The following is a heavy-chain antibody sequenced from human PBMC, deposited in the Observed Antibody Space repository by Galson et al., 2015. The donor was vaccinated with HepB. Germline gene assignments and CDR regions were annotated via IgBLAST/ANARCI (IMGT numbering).Heavy chain of an antibody. CDR2: IIPIFGTA. CDR3: ARGVFRVTTGVGRYYYHMDV. Sequence: SVKVSCKASGGTFSSYAISWVRQAPGQGLEWMGGIIPIFGTANYAQKFQGRVTITADESTSTAYMELSSLRSEDTAVYYCARGVFRVTTGVGRYYYHMDVWGKGTTVTVSS. D-gene: IGHD4-17*01. CDR1: GGTFSSYA. J-gene: IGHJ6*03. V-gene: IGHV1-69*13.